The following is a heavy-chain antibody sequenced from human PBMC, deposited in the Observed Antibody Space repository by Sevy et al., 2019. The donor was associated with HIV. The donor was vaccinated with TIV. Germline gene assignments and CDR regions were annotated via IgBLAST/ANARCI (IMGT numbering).Heavy chain of an antibody. Sequence: GGSLRLSCTASGFTFGDYCMSWVRQAPGKGLEWVAFLKSDVYGGTVDHAGSVRGRFVISRDDSKTIAYLQMNDLKTEVTGVYYCTRWKAAQSIFDYWGQGALFTVSS. CDR2: LKSDVYGGTV. CDR1: GFTFGDYC. V-gene: IGHV3-49*04. CDR3: TRWKAAQSIFDY. D-gene: IGHD6-13*01. J-gene: IGHJ4*02.